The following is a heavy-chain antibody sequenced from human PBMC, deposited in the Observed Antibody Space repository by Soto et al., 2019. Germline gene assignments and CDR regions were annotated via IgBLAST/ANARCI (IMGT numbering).Heavy chain of an antibody. J-gene: IGHJ4*02. CDR1: GFTFSSYA. CDR3: AKGSTYGGGLLDY. Sequence: PGGSLRLSCAASGFTFSSYAMTWVRQAPGKGLEWVSSITGSGGTPYYADSVKGRFTTSRDNSKNTLSLQMNSLRAEDTAVYYCAKGSTYGGGLLDYWGQGTLVTVSS. V-gene: IGHV3-23*01. CDR2: ITGSGGTP. D-gene: IGHD1-26*01.